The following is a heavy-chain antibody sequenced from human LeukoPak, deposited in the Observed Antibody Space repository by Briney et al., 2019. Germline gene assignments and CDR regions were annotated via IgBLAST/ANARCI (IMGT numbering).Heavy chain of an antibody. CDR3: ASDSSSWNYFDY. CDR1: GGSVSSGSYY. CDR2: ISYSGNS. J-gene: IGHJ4*02. D-gene: IGHD6-13*01. V-gene: IGHV4-61*01. Sequence: SETLSLTCTVSGGSVSSGSYYWSWIRQPPGKGLEGIGYISYSGNSNYNPSLKSRVTISFDTSKNQFSLKLSSVTAADTAVYYCASDSSSWNYFDYWGQGTLVTVSS.